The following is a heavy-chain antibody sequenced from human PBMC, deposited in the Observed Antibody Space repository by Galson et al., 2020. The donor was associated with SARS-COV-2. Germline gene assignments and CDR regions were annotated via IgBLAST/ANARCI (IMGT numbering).Heavy chain of an antibody. CDR3: ARTSGGTDAFDI. CDR2: IYYSGST. J-gene: IGHJ3*02. V-gene: IGHV4-31*03. D-gene: IGHD1-1*01. Sequence: SETVSLTCTVSGGSISSGGYYWSWIRQHPGKGLEWIGYIYYSGSTYYNPSLKSRVTISVDTSKNQFSLKLSSVTAADTAVYYCARTSGGTDAFDIWGQGTMVTVSS. CDR1: GGSISSGGYY.